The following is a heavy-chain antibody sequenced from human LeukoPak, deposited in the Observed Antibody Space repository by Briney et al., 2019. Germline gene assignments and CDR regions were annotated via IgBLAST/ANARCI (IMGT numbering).Heavy chain of an antibody. CDR2: ISAYNGNT. J-gene: IGHJ6*02. V-gene: IGHV1-18*01. CDR1: GYTFTSYG. Sequence: ASVKVSCKASGYTFTSYGISWVRQAPGQGLEWMGWISAYNGNTNYAQKLQGRVTMTTDTSTSTAYMELRILRSDDTAVYYCARCAASVVAYYYGMDVWGQGTTVTASS. CDR3: ARCAASVVAYYYGMDV. D-gene: IGHD2-21*01.